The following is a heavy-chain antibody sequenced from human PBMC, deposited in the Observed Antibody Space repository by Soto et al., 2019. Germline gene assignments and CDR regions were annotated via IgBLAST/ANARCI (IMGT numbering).Heavy chain of an antibody. J-gene: IGHJ5*02. Sequence: ASVKVSCKASGYTFTSYGISWVRQAPGQGLEWMGWISAYNGNTNYAQKLQGRVTMTTDTSTSTAYMELRSLRSDDTAVYYCARDVSGRDFWSGYPLDPWGQGTLDTVSS. CDR3: ARDVSGRDFWSGYPLDP. CDR2: ISAYNGNT. V-gene: IGHV1-18*01. D-gene: IGHD3-3*01. CDR1: GYTFTSYG.